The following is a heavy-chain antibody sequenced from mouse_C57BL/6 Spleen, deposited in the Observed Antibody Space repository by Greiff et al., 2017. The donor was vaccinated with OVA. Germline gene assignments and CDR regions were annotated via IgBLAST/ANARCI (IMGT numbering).Heavy chain of an antibody. V-gene: IGHV5-17*01. CDR1: GFTFSDYG. CDR2: ISSGSSTI. Sequence: EVKVVESGGGLVKPGGSLKLSCAASGFTFSDYGMHWVRQAPEKGLEWVAYISSGSSTIYYADTVKGRFTISRDNAKNTLFLQMTSLRSEDTAMYYCARRYYDYDYFDYWGQGTTLTVSS. CDR3: ARRYYDYDYFDY. J-gene: IGHJ2*01. D-gene: IGHD2-4*01.